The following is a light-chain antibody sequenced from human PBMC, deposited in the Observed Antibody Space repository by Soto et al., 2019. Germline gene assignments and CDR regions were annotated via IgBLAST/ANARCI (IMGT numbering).Light chain of an antibody. CDR2: DVS. CDR1: SSDVGGYNY. V-gene: IGLV2-14*01. CDR3: SSYSSSSTLV. J-gene: IGLJ2*01. Sequence: QSALTLPASVSGSPGQSITISRTGTSSDVGGYNYVSWYQQHPGKAPKLMIYDVSNRPSGVSNRFSGSKSGNTASLTISGLQAEDEADYYCSSYSSSSTLVFGGGTKLTVL.